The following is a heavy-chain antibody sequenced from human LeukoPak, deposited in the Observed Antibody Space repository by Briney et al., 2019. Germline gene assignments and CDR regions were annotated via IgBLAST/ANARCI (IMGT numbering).Heavy chain of an antibody. CDR3: ARYSSGWLYYFDY. Sequence: PSETLSLTCTVSGYSISSSSYYWGWIRQPPGKGLEWIGSIYYSGSTYYNPSLKSRVTISVDTSKNQFSLKLSSVTAADTAVYYCARYSSGWLYYFDYWGQGTLVTVSS. J-gene: IGHJ4*02. V-gene: IGHV4-39*01. CDR1: GYSISSSSYY. CDR2: IYYSGST. D-gene: IGHD6-19*01.